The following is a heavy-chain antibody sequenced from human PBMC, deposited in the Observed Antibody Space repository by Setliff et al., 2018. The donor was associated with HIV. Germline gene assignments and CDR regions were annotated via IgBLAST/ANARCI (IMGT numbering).Heavy chain of an antibody. CDR3: ARGWFDS. CDR1: GGTFSSYA. CDR2: SIPMYGTS. Sequence: ASVKVSCKASGGTFSSYAISWVRQAPGQGLEWMGGSIPMYGTSNYAQKFQGRFTISRDNAKNSLYLQMNSLRAEDTAFYYCARGWFDSWGQGTLVTVSS. J-gene: IGHJ5*01. V-gene: IGHV1-69*05.